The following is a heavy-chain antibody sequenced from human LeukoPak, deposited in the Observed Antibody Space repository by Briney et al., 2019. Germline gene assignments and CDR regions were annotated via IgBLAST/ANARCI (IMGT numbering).Heavy chain of an antibody. CDR3: AKDPFSCRSSGCHGIDY. J-gene: IGHJ4*02. CDR2: ISYDGSNT. CDR1: GFTFSSYG. D-gene: IGHD6-19*01. V-gene: IGHV3-30*18. Sequence: QPGRSLRLSCAASGFTFSSYGMHWVRQAPGKGLEWVAVISYDGSNTYYADSVKGRFTISRDNSKNTLYLRMNTLRAEDMALYYCAKDPFSCRSSGCHGIDYWGQGTLVTVSS.